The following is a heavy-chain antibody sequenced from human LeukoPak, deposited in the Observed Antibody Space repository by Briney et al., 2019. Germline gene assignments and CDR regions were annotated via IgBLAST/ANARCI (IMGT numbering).Heavy chain of an antibody. Sequence: SGPTLVKPSETLSLTCTVSGGSISSRSYYWGWIRQPPGKGLEWIGSIYYSGSTYYNPSLKSRVTISVDTSKNQFSLKLSSVTAADTAVYYCARHEWGITNAFDIWGQGTMVTVSS. D-gene: IGHD1-14*01. CDR3: ARHEWGITNAFDI. CDR1: GGSISSRSYY. V-gene: IGHV4-39*07. CDR2: IYYSGST. J-gene: IGHJ3*02.